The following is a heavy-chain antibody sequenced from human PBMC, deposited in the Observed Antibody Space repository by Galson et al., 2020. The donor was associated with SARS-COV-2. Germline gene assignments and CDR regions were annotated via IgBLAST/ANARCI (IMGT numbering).Heavy chain of an antibody. CDR3: ARGDEGYRVLFDYYYYYFMDV. V-gene: IGHV3-7*01. CDR2: IKHDGSEK. D-gene: IGHD2-21*01. J-gene: IGHJ6*03. CDR1: GFTFSNYW. Sequence: RLSCAASGFTFSNYWINWVRQAPGKGLEWVANIKHDGSEKHYVESVKGRFTISRDNAKNSLFLQMNSLRAEDTAVYYCARGDEGYRVLFDYYYYYFMDVWGRGTTVTVSS.